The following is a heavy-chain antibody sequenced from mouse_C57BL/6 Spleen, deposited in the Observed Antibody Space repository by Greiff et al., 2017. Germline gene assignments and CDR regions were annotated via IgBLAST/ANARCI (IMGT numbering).Heavy chain of an antibody. J-gene: IGHJ2*01. Sequence: QVQLQQPGAELVMPGASVKLSCKASGYTFTSSWMHWVKQRPGQGLEWIGEIDPSDSYTNYNQKFKGKSKLTVDKSSSTAYMQLSSLTSEDSAVYYCTRSRCDYFDYWGQGTTLTVSS. CDR2: IDPSDSYT. CDR3: TRSRCDYFDY. V-gene: IGHV1-69*01. CDR1: GYTFTSSW.